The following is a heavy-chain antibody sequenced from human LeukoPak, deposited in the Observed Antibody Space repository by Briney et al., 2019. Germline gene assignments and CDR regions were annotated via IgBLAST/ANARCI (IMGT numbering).Heavy chain of an antibody. V-gene: IGHV3-30*02. D-gene: IGHD1-20*01. CDR1: GFTFSSYA. Sequence: GGSLRLSCAASGFTFSSYAMHWVRQAPGKGLEWVAFIRYDGSNKYYADSVKGRFTISRDNSKNTLYLQMNSLRAEDTAVYYCAKDVDNFNYVDYWGQGTLVTVSS. CDR3: AKDVDNFNYVDY. CDR2: IRYDGSNK. J-gene: IGHJ4*02.